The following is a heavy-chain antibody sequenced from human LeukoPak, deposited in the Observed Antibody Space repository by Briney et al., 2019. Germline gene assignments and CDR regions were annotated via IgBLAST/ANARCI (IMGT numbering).Heavy chain of an antibody. D-gene: IGHD3-16*02. CDR1: GFTFSSYA. V-gene: IGHV3-30-3*01. CDR2: ISYDGSNK. Sequence: GRSLRLSCAASGFTFSSYAMHWVRQAPGKGLEWVALISYDGSNKYYADSVKGRFTISRDNSKNTLYLQMNSLRAEDTAVYYCAREDYRYGMGYWGQGTLVTVSS. CDR3: AREDYRYGMGY. J-gene: IGHJ4*02.